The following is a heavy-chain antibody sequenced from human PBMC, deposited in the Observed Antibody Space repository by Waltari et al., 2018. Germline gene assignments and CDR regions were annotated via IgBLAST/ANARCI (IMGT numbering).Heavy chain of an antibody. V-gene: IGHV4-4*02. CDR3: ARDRGRGLYLDA. D-gene: IGHD2-15*01. CDR2: VLRTGKT. Sequence: QLQLQESGPGLVKPSGTLSLSCAVSGDSVTSPNWWSWVRQSPQRGLEWIGQVLRTGKTNSSPSFASRVTMSLDASNNQFSLKVTSATAADTAVYYCARDRGRGLYLDAWGPGTLVTVSP. J-gene: IGHJ5*02. CDR1: GDSVTSPNW.